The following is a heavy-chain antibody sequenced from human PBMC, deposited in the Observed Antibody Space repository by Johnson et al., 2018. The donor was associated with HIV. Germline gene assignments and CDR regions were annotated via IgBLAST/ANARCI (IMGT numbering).Heavy chain of an antibody. CDR1: GFTISTFW. D-gene: IGHD5-18*01. CDR3: AKERTAMVTPFDA. J-gene: IGHJ3*01. CDR2: ISGDGSSS. Sequence: VQLVESGGALVQPGGSLRLSCEVSGFTISTFWMHWVRQVPGKGLMWVSRISGDGSSSSYADSVKGRFTVSRDNSENTLFLQLNSLRDEDTAVYYCAKERTAMVTPFDAWGQGTRVTVSS. V-gene: IGHV3-74*01.